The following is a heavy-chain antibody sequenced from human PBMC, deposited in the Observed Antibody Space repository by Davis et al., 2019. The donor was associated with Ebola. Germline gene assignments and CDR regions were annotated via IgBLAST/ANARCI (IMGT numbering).Heavy chain of an antibody. J-gene: IGHJ6*04. V-gene: IGHV1-18*01. CDR1: GYTFSNYG. CDR2: ISGYEDNT. Sequence: ASVKVSCKASGYTFSNYGISWVRQAPGQGLEWMGWISGYEDNTNYAPRFQGRITLTKNKATSTVYMELRSLTSDDTAVYYCARDLATSSGAHFFYFGMDVWGEGTSVAVSS. CDR3: ARDLATSSGAHFFYFGMDV. D-gene: IGHD3-10*01.